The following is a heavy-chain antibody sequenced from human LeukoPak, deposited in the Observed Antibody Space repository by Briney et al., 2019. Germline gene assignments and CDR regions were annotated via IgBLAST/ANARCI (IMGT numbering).Heavy chain of an antibody. Sequence: SETLSLTCTVSSGSISSYYWSWIRQPPGKGLEWIGYIYYSGSTNYNPSLKSRVTISVDTSKNQFSLKLSSVTAADTAVYYCASLYSSGPAVYWGQGTLVTVSS. V-gene: IGHV4-59*01. CDR1: SGSISSYY. CDR2: IYYSGST. CDR3: ASLYSSGPAVY. D-gene: IGHD6-19*01. J-gene: IGHJ4*02.